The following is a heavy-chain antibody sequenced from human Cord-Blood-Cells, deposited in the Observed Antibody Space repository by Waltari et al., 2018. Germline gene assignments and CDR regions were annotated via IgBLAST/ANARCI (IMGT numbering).Heavy chain of an antibody. CDR3: AGSGYSSSWYDT. D-gene: IGHD6-13*01. V-gene: IGHV4-34*01. CDR1: GGSFSGYY. CDR2: INHSGST. J-gene: IGHJ5*02. Sequence: QVQLQQWGAGLLKPSETLSLTCAVYGGSFSGYYWSWIRQPPGKGLEWIGEINHSGSTNYNPSLKSRVTISVDTSKTQFSLKLSSVTAADTAVYYCAGSGYSSSWYDTWGQGTLVTVSS.